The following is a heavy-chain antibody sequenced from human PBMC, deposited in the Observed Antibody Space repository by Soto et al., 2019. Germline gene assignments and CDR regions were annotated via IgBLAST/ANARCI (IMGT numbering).Heavy chain of an antibody. Sequence: QVQLVQSGAEVKKPGSSVKVSCKAYGGTFSSYAISWVRQAPGQGLEWMGGIIPIFGTANYAQKFQGRVTITADESTSTAYMELSSLRSEETAVYYCARSGPRSYYDSSGYFLDAFDIWGQGTMVTVSS. CDR2: IIPIFGTA. V-gene: IGHV1-69*01. CDR3: ARSGPRSYYDSSGYFLDAFDI. D-gene: IGHD3-22*01. J-gene: IGHJ3*02. CDR1: GGTFSSYA.